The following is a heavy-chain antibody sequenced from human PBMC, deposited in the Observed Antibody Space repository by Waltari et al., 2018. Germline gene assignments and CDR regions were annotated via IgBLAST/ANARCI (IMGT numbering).Heavy chain of an antibody. CDR2: IYYSGST. J-gene: IGHJ4*02. D-gene: IGHD4-17*01. Sequence: QVQLQESGPGLVKPSETLSLTCTVSGGSISSHYWSWIRQHPGKGLEWIGYIYYSGSTNYNPSLKSRVTISVDTSKNQFSLKLSSVTAADTAVYYCARDRRGDYGDYGFDYWGQGTLVTVSS. V-gene: IGHV4-59*11. CDR1: GGSISSHY. CDR3: ARDRRGDYGDYGFDY.